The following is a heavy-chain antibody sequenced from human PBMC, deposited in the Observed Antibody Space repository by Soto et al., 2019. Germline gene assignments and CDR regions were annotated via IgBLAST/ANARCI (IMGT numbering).Heavy chain of an antibody. CDR2: ISGSGEDT. V-gene: IGHV3-23*01. D-gene: IGHD4-4*01. Sequence: QSGGSLRLSCAASGFSFVNYTMHWVRQTPGKGLEWVSSISGSGEDTYYGDTGKGRFTISRDNLKNVLFLQMDSLRAEDTAIYFCAKDPSNLGWFDPWGQGTLVTVSS. CDR1: GFSFVNYT. J-gene: IGHJ5*02. CDR3: AKDPSNLGWFDP.